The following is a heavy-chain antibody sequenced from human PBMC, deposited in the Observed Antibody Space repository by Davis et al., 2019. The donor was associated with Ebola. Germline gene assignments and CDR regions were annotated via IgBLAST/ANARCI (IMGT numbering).Heavy chain of an antibody. J-gene: IGHJ5*02. CDR1: GGTFSSYA. Sequence: AASVKVSCKASGGTFSSYAISWVRQAPGQGLEWMGGIIPIFGTANYAQKFQGRVTITADESTSTAYMELSSLRSEDTAVYYCARVERIAVAGIDRRSRFDPWGQGTLVTVSS. CDR2: IIPIFGTA. CDR3: ARVERIAVAGIDRRSRFDP. V-gene: IGHV1-69*13. D-gene: IGHD6-19*01.